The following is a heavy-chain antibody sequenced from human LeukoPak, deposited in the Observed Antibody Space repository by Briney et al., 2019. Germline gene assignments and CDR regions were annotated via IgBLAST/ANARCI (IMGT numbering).Heavy chain of an antibody. CDR2: ISAYNGNT. J-gene: IGHJ4*02. Sequence: ASVKVSCKASGYTSTSYGISWVRQAPGQGLEWMGWISAYNGNTNYAQKLQGRVTMTTDTSTSTAYMELRSLRSDDTAVYYCARDFLDYDILAGYYPGPFDYWGQGTLVTVSS. V-gene: IGHV1-18*01. CDR3: ARDFLDYDILAGYYPGPFDY. D-gene: IGHD3-9*01. CDR1: GYTSTSYG.